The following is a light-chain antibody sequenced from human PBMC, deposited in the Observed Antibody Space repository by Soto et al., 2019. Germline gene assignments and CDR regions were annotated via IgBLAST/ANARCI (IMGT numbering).Light chain of an antibody. CDR3: QQYNIWRSIS. J-gene: IGKJ5*01. CDR2: DTS. V-gene: IGKV3-15*01. CDR1: QSISNK. Sequence: EIVMPQSPATLSVSPGERATLSCRASQSISNKLAWYQHKPGQAPRLLIYDTSTRVAGIPARFTGSGSGTDFTLTISSLQSEDFAVYYCQQYNIWRSISFGQGRRLEIK.